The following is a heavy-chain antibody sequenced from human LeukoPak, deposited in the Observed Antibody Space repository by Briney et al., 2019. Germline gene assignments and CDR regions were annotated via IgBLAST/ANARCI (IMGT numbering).Heavy chain of an antibody. CDR3: ARDKERYGG. CDR1: GFTFSSYS. J-gene: IGHJ4*02. D-gene: IGHD1-1*01. CDR2: ISSSSSYI. V-gene: IGHV3-21*01. Sequence: TGGSLRLSCAASGFTFSSYSMNWARKPPGKGLEWVSSISSSSSYIYYADSVKGRFTISRDNAKNSLYLQMNSLRAEDTAVYYCARDKERYGGWGQGTLVTVSS.